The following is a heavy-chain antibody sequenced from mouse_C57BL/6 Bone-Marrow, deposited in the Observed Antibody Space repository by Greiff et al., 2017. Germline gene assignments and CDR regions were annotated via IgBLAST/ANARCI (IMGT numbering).Heavy chain of an antibody. CDR2: IHPNSGST. CDR3: ARPGDYRFAY. Sequence: QVQLQQPGAELVKPGASVKLSCKASGYTFTSYWMHWVKQRPGQGLEWIGMIHPNSGSTNYNEKFKSKATLTVDKSSSTAYRQLSSLTSEDSAVYYCARPGDYRFAYWGQGTLVTVSA. D-gene: IGHD2-4*01. J-gene: IGHJ3*01. CDR1: GYTFTSYW. V-gene: IGHV1-64*01.